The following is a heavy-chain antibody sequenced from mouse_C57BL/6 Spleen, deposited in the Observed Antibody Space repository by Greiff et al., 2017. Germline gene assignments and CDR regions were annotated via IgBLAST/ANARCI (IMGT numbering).Heavy chain of an antibody. D-gene: IGHD1-1*01. CDR3: ARDTTLYY. Sequence: VKLQESGPGLVAPSQCLSITCTVSGFSLTSYAISWVRQPPGKGLEWLGVIWTGGGTNYYSALKSRLSNNKDNSKSQVFLKMNSLQTDDTARYYCARDTTLYYWGQGTTLTVSS. J-gene: IGHJ2*01. CDR1: GFSLTSYA. CDR2: IWTGGGT. V-gene: IGHV2-9-1*01.